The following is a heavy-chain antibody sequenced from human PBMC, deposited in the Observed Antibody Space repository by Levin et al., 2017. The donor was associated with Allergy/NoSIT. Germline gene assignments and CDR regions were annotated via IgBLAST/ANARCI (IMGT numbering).Heavy chain of an antibody. V-gene: IGHV1-69*01. CDR2: IIPILGTA. D-gene: IGHD1-26*01. CDR3: ARTRHRWEQLDNFYYYMDV. J-gene: IGHJ6*03. Sequence: KISCKASGNTLSNYAISWVRQAPGQGLEWMGGIIPILGTANYAQKFQGRLTITADESTSTAYMELSSLRSEDTAAYYGARTRHRWEQLDNFYYYMDVWGTGTTVTVSS. CDR1: GNTLSNYA.